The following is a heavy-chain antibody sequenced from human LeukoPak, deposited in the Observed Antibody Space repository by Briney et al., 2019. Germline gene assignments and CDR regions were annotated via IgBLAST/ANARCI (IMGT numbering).Heavy chain of an antibody. D-gene: IGHD4-17*01. CDR1: GFTLSSYW. CDR2: IKQDGSEK. Sequence: TGGSLRLSCAASGFTLSSYWMSWVRQAPGKGLEWVASIKQDGSEKYYVDSVKGRFTISRDNAKNSLYLQMNSLRAEDTALYYCARAPGEGWFDPWGQGTLVTVSS. CDR3: ARAPGEGWFDP. V-gene: IGHV3-7*01. J-gene: IGHJ5*02.